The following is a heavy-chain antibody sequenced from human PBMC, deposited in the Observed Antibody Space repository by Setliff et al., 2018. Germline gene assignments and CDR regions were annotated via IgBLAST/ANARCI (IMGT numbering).Heavy chain of an antibody. CDR1: GFTFSSFA. V-gene: IGHV3-23*01. CDR3: ARDLPVVT. D-gene: IGHD2-15*01. J-gene: IGHJ5*02. CDR2: ISGSGNKT. Sequence: GGSLRLSCAASGFTFSSFAMSWVRQAPGKGLEWVASISGSGNKTFHADSVKGRFTISRDNSKNTLYLQMNGLRVDNSAVYHCARDLPVVTWGQGTLVTVSS.